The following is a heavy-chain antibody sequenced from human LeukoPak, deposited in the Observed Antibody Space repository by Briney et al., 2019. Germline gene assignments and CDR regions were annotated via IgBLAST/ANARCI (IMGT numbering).Heavy chain of an antibody. CDR1: GYTFTSYD. J-gene: IGHJ6*03. V-gene: IGHV1-8*01. CDR3: ARRITMVRGVSGVINSYMDV. D-gene: IGHD3-10*01. CDR2: MNPNSGNT. Sequence: GASVKVSCKASGYTFTSYDINWVRQATGQGLEWMGWMNPNSGNTGYAQKFQGRVTMTRNTSISTAYMELSSLRSEDTAVYYCARRITMVRGVSGVINSYMDVWGKGTTVTVSS.